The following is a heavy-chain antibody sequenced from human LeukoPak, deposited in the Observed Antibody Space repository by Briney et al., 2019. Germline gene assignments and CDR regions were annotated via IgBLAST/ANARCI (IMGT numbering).Heavy chain of an antibody. CDR3: AKDDHYDNSGHGWVFDI. V-gene: IGHV3-30*18. CDR1: GFTFTSYS. J-gene: IGHJ3*02. D-gene: IGHD3-22*01. Sequence: GGSLRLSCAASGFTFTSYSMHWVRQAPGKGLEWVAFISPDGSIGNYADSVKGRFTISRDNSKNTVYLQINSLRPEDTALYHCAKDDHYDNSGHGWVFDIWGQGTVVTVSS. CDR2: ISPDGSIG.